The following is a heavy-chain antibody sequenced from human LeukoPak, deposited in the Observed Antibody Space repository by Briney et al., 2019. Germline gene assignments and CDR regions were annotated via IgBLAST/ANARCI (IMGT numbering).Heavy chain of an antibody. V-gene: IGHV3-53*01. Sequence: PGGSLRLSCAASGFTVSSNCMTWVRQAPGMGPEWVSVLCSGGSTYYADSVKGRFTISTDNSKNTLYLQMNSLRAEDTAVYYCARKVGYGYALDYWGQGTLVTVSS. J-gene: IGHJ4*02. CDR1: GFTVSSNC. D-gene: IGHD5-18*01. CDR2: LCSGGST. CDR3: ARKVGYGYALDY.